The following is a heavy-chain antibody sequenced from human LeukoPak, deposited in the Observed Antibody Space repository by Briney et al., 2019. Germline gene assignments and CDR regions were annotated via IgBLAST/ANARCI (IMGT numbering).Heavy chain of an antibody. CDR2: ISWNSGSI. Sequence: GGSLRLSCAASGFTFDVYAMHWVRQAPGKGLEWVSGISWNSGSIGYADSVKGRFTISRDNAKNSLYLQMDSLRAEDTALYYCAKDGGDCSGGSCYSGSFDPWGQGTLVTVSS. D-gene: IGHD2-15*01. V-gene: IGHV3-9*01. CDR3: AKDGGDCSGGSCYSGSFDP. CDR1: GFTFDVYA. J-gene: IGHJ5*02.